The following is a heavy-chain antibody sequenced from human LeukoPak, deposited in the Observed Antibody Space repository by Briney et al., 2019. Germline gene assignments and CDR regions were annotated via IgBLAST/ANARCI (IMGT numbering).Heavy chain of an antibody. J-gene: IGHJ4*02. Sequence: ASVKVSCKTSGYTFTDYHMHWVRQAPGQGLEWMGWIIPNNGGTNYAQQSQGRVTMTSDTSTSTPFMDLSMLRADDTTIYYCARANQNYFDYWGQGTLVTVSS. CDR3: ARANQNYFDY. CDR1: GYTFTDYH. CDR2: IIPNNGGT. V-gene: IGHV1-2*02.